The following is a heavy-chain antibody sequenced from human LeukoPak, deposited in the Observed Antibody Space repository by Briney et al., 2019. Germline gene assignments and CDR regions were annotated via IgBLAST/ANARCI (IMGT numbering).Heavy chain of an antibody. Sequence: GGSLRHSCGASGFTFSDYFMSWIRQAPGKGLEWVSYNKSSSGPKYYVASVKGRFTISRDNAKNSLYLQMNSLRAEDTAVYYCARAALDSRNYYYGLDVWGQRTTVTVSS. V-gene: IGHV3-11*01. D-gene: IGHD1-14*01. J-gene: IGHJ6*02. CDR3: ARAALDSRNYYYGLDV. CDR2: NKSSSGPK. CDR1: GFTFSDYF.